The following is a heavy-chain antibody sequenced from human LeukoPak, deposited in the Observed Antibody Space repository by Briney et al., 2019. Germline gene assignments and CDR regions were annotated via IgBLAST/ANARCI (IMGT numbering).Heavy chain of an antibody. J-gene: IGHJ4*02. CDR2: ISGSGGST. Sequence: GGSLRLSCAASGFTFSSYAMSWVRQAPGKGLEWVSAISGSGGSTYCADSVKGRFTISRDNSKNTLYLQMNSLRAEDTAVYYCAKQYSSGWYPLYYFDYWGQGTLVTVSS. V-gene: IGHV3-23*01. CDR3: AKQYSSGWYPLYYFDY. CDR1: GFTFSSYA. D-gene: IGHD6-19*01.